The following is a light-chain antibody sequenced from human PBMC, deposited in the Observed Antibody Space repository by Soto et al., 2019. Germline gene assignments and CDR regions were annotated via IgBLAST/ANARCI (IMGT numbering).Light chain of an antibody. J-gene: IGLJ1*01. V-gene: IGLV1-40*01. CDR1: SSNIGAGYD. CDR2: GNS. CDR3: QSYDSSLSVSYV. Sequence: QSALTQPPSVSGASGQRVTISCTGSSSNIGAGYDVHWYQQLPGTAPKLLIYGNSNRPSGVPDRFSGSKSGTSASLAITGLQAEDEADYYCQSYDSSLSVSYVFGTGTKVTVL.